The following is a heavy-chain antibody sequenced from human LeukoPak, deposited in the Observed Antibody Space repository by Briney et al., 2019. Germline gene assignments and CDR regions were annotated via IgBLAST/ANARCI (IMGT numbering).Heavy chain of an antibody. J-gene: IGHJ6*02. D-gene: IGHD3-22*01. V-gene: IGHV3-23*01. CDR3: AKCPHSSYYYYYGMDV. Sequence: GSLRLSCAASGFTFSSYAMSWVRQAPGKGLEWVSAISGSGGSTYYADSVKGRFTISRDNSKNTLYLQMNSLRAEDTAVCYCAKCPHSSYYYYYGMDVWGQGTTVTVSS. CDR2: ISGSGGST. CDR1: GFTFSSYA.